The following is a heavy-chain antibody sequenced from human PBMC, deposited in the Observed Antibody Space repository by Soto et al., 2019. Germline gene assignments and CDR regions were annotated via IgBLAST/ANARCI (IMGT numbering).Heavy chain of an antibody. CDR2: MSGSSSTT. CDR1: GLTFSNYA. J-gene: IGHJ1*01. Sequence: GGSLRLSCATSGLTFSNYAMSWVRHAPGGGLEWVSSMSGSSSTTYYAASVRGRFTISRDRSKNTLYLQMSSLSAEDTALYYCAKNQERELPRVIDFWGQGTLVTVSS. D-gene: IGHD3-16*02. CDR3: AKNQERELPRVIDF. V-gene: IGHV3-23*01.